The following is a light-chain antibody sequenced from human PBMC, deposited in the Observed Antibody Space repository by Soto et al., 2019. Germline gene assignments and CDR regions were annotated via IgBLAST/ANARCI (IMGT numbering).Light chain of an antibody. Sequence: DIQMTQSPSTLSASVGDRVTITCRASQTISSWLAWYQQKPGKAPKLLIYAASTLESGVSSRFSGRGSGTELTLTINSLQPEDFATYYCQQYMRYLRTVGQGTKVEIK. CDR3: QQYMRYLRT. V-gene: IGKV1-5*01. CDR2: AAS. CDR1: QTISSW. J-gene: IGKJ1*01.